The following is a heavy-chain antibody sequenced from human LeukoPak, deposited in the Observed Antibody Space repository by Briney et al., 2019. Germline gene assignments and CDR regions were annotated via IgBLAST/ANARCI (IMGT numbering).Heavy chain of an antibody. CDR1: GESFSGYY. CDR3: ARERITMVRGVIHIYYYMDV. D-gene: IGHD3-10*01. Sequence: PSETLSLTCAVYGESFSGYYWSWIRQPPGKGLEWIGEINHSGSTNYNPSLKSRVTISVDTSKDQFSLKLSSVTAADTAVYYCARERITMVRGVIHIYYYMDVWGKGTTVTVSS. CDR2: INHSGST. J-gene: IGHJ6*03. V-gene: IGHV4-34*01.